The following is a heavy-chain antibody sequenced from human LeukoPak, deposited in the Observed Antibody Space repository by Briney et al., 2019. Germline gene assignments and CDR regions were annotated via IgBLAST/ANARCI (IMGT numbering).Heavy chain of an antibody. D-gene: IGHD1-26*01. CDR2: IYYSGST. Sequence: SETLSLTCTVSGGSISSYYWSWIRQPPGKGLEWIGYIYYSGSTNYTPSLKGRVTISVDTSKNQFSLKLSSLTAADTAVYYCARAPPSYRHYYYYMDVWGKGTKVTVSS. CDR1: GGSISSYY. V-gene: IGHV4-59*01. J-gene: IGHJ6*03. CDR3: ARAPPSYRHYYYYMDV.